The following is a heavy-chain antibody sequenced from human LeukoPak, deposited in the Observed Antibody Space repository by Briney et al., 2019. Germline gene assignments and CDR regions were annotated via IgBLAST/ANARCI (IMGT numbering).Heavy chain of an antibody. J-gene: IGHJ4*02. V-gene: IGHV4-59*01. CDR3: ARDGYSGSGAL. Sequence: PGGSLRLSCAASGFTFSSYWMSWVRQAPGKGLEWIGYIYHSGSTNYNPSLKSRVTISVDTSQNQFSLKLSSVTAADTAVYYCARDGYSGSGALWGQGTLDTVSS. D-gene: IGHD5-12*01. CDR1: GFTFSSYW. CDR2: IYHSGST.